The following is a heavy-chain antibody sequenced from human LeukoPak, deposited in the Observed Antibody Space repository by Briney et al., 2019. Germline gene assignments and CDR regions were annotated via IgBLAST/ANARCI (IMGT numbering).Heavy chain of an antibody. V-gene: IGHV4-59*01. CDR2: IYDRGST. CDR3: ARGRTFDN. Sequence: SETLSLTCTVSGGPISSYYWSWIRQPPGKGLEWIGNIYDRGSTKYNPSLKSRVTISVDTSKNQFSLGLSSVTAADTAVYYCARGRTFDNWGQGTLVTVSS. CDR1: GGPISSYY. J-gene: IGHJ4*02.